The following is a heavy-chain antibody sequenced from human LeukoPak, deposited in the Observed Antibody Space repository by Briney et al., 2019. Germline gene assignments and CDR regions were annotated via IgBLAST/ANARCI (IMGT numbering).Heavy chain of an antibody. CDR1: GGSISSYY. CDR3: ARVSYGSGSYYALDY. J-gene: IGHJ4*02. D-gene: IGHD3-10*01. V-gene: IGHV4-59*01. Sequence: SETLSLTCTVPGGSISSYYWSWIRQPPGKGLESIGYIYYSGSTNYNPSLKSRVTISVDTSKNQFSLKLRSVTAADTAVYSCARVSYGSGSYYALDYWGQGTLVTVSS. CDR2: IYYSGST.